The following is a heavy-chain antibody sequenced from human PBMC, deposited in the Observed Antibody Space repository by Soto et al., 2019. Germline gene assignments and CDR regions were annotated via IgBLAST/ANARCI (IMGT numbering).Heavy chain of an antibody. CDR2: LIPSFGTA. CDR1: GGGFNSYA. D-gene: IGHD2-15*01. J-gene: IGHJ4*02. Sequence: QVQLVQSGAEVKKPGSSVKVSCKASGGGFNSYAFSWVRQAPGQGLEWMGALIPSFGTANYAQKFQGRVTITADESTTTVYMDLSSLIPDDTAMYFCARAGDCSGGSCYSFILDYWGQGTQVTVSS. V-gene: IGHV1-69*01. CDR3: ARAGDCSGGSCYSFILDY.